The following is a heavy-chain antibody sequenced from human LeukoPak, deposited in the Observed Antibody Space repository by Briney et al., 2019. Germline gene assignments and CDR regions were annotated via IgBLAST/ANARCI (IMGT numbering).Heavy chain of an antibody. CDR2: ISYGGGA. J-gene: IGHJ4*02. V-gene: IGHV4-59*01. D-gene: IGHD3-16*01. CDR3: ARDLGHN. Sequence: SETLSLTCTVSGASISSYYWSWIRQPTGEGLEWIGDISYGGGANYNPSLKSRVAMSIDTSKNLLSLKLNSVTAADTAVYYCARDLGHNWGQGTLVTVSS. CDR1: GASISSYY.